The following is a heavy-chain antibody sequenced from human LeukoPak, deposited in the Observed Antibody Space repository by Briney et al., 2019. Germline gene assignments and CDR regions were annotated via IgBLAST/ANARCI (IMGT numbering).Heavy chain of an antibody. V-gene: IGHV4-59*08. CDR2: IYYSGST. CDR1: GGSISSYY. J-gene: IGHJ3*02. Sequence: SETLSLTCTVSGGSISSYYWSWIQQPPGKGLEWIGYIYYSGSTNYNPSLKSRVTISVDTSKNQFSLKLSSVTAADTAVYYCARQRVAYCGGDCYDAFDIWGQGTMVTVSS. D-gene: IGHD2-21*02. CDR3: ARQRVAYCGGDCYDAFDI.